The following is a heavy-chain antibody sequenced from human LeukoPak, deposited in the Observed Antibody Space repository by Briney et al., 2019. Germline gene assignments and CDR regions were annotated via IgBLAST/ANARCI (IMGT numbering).Heavy chain of an antibody. Sequence: RGSLRLSCAASGFTVSSNYMSWLRQAPGKGLEWVSVIYSGGSTYYADSVKGRFTISRDNSKNTLYLQMNSLRAEDTAVYYCATAMVRGVIGPEYFQHWGQGTLVTV. CDR3: ATAMVRGVIGPEYFQH. J-gene: IGHJ1*01. D-gene: IGHD3-10*01. CDR2: IYSGGST. CDR1: GFTVSSNY. V-gene: IGHV3-53*01.